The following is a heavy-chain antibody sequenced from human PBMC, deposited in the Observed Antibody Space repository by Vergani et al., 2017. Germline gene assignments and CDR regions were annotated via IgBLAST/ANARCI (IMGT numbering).Heavy chain of an antibody. CDR2: INHSGST. Sequence: QVQLQQWGAGVVKPSETLSLTCAVYGGSFSGYYWSWIRQPPGKGLEWIGEINHSGSTNYNPSLKSRVTISVDTSKNQFSLKLSSVTAADTAVYYCARGTGYYFDYWGQGTLVTVSS. J-gene: IGHJ4*02. D-gene: IGHD1-14*01. V-gene: IGHV4-34*02. CDR3: ARGTGYYFDY. CDR1: GGSFSGYY.